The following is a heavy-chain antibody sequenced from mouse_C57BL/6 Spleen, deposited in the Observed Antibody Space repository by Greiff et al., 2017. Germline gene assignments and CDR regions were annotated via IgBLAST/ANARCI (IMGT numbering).Heavy chain of an antibody. CDR1: GYTFTSYW. CDR3: ALTGDYFDY. Sequence: QVQLQQPGAELVKPGASVKLSCKASGYTFTSYWMQWVKQRPGQGLEWIGEIDPSDSYTNYNQKFKGKATLTVDPSSSTAYMQLSSLTSEDSAVYYCALTGDYFDYWGQGTTLTVSS. D-gene: IGHD4-1*01. V-gene: IGHV1-50*01. J-gene: IGHJ2*01. CDR2: IDPSDSYT.